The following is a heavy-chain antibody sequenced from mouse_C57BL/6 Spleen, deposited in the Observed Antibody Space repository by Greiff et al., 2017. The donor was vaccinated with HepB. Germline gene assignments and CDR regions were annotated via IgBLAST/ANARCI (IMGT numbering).Heavy chain of an antibody. V-gene: IGHV1-66*01. J-gene: IGHJ3*01. CDR1: GYSFTSYY. CDR2: IYPGSGNT. Sequence: VQLQQSGPELVKPGASVKISCKASGYSFTSYYIHWVKQRPGQGLEWIGWIYPGSGNTKYNEKFKGKATLTADTSSSTAYMQLSSLTSEDSAVYYCAKIYDGYPAWFAYWGQGTLVTVSA. D-gene: IGHD2-3*01. CDR3: AKIYDGYPAWFAY.